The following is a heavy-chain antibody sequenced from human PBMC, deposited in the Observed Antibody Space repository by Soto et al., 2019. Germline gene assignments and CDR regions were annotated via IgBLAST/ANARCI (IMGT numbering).Heavy chain of an antibody. D-gene: IGHD7-27*01. J-gene: IGHJ4*02. V-gene: IGHV3-30-3*01. CDR2: ISYDGSNK. Sequence: PGGSLRLSCAASGFTFNIYAMHWVRQAPGKGLEWVAIISYDGSNKYYADSVKGRFTISRDNSKNTLYLQMNSLRAEDTAVYYCARDLLTDPVHWGQGTLVTVSS. CDR1: GFTFNIYA. CDR3: ARDLLTDPVH.